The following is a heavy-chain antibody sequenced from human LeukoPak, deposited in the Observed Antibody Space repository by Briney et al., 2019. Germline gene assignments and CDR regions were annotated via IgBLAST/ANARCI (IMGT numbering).Heavy chain of an antibody. V-gene: IGHV3-49*04. CDR3: TREGGYNPFDY. Sequence: PGGPLRLSCTASGFTIGDYAMSWVRQAPGKGLEWVGFIRSKAYGGTTEYAASVKGRFTFSRDDSKSIAYLQMNSLKTEDTAVYYCTREGGYNPFDYWGQGTLVTVSS. J-gene: IGHJ4*02. CDR2: IRSKAYGGTT. D-gene: IGHD5-24*01. CDR1: GFTIGDYA.